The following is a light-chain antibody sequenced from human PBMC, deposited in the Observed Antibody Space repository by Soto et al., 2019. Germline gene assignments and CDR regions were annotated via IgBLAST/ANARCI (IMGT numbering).Light chain of an antibody. CDR2: DAS. V-gene: IGKV3-20*01. J-gene: IGKJ4*01. Sequence: EFVLTQSPGTLSLSPGERATLSCRASQTVRNNYLAWYQQKPGQAPRLLIYDASSRATGIPDRFSGGGSGTDFTLTISILEPDDFAVYYCQQFSSYPLTFGGGTKVEIK. CDR3: QQFSSYPLT. CDR1: QTVRNNY.